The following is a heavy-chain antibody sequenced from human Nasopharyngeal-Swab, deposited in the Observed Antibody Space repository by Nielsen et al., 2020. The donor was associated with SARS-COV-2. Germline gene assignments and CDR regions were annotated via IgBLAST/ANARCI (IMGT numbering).Heavy chain of an antibody. Sequence: GGSLRLSCAASGFTFSSYGMHWVRQAPGKGLGWVAVISYDGSNKYYADSVKGRFTISRDNSKNTLYLQMNSLRAEDTAVYYCARAIRGYSSYYFDYWGQGTLVTVSS. J-gene: IGHJ4*02. V-gene: IGHV3-30*03. CDR1: GFTFSSYG. CDR3: ARAIRGYSSYYFDY. D-gene: IGHD5-18*01. CDR2: ISYDGSNK.